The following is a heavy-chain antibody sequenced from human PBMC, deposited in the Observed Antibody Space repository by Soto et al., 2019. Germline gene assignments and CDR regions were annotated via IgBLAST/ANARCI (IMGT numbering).Heavy chain of an antibody. V-gene: IGHV2-70*04. D-gene: IGHD6-13*01. Sequence: SGPTLVNPTQTLTLTCTFSGFSLSTSGMRVSWIRQPPGKALEWLARIDWDDDKFYRTSLRTRLIISKDTSKNQVVLTMTNMGPVDTATDYCARTYSSSWYYFDYWGQGTLVTVAS. J-gene: IGHJ4*02. CDR1: GFSLSTSGMR. CDR3: ARTYSSSWYYFDY. CDR2: IDWDDDK.